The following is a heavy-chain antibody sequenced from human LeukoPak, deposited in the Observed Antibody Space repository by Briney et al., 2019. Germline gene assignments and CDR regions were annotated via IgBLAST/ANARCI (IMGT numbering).Heavy chain of an antibody. CDR2: IHYSGST. CDR3: AKDGSDYDFWSRQGWFDP. V-gene: IGHV4-59*01. CDR1: GGSITNYY. Sequence: TSETLSLTCTVSGGSITNYYWSWIRQPPGKGLEWIGYIHYSGSTKYKSSLKGRVTISVDTSKNQFSLKLNSVTAADMAVYYCAKDGSDYDFWSRQGWFDPWGQGTLVTVSS. D-gene: IGHD3-3*01. J-gene: IGHJ5*02.